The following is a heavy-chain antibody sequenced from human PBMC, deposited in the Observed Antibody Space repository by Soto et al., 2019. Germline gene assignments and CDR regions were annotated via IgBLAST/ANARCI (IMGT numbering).Heavy chain of an antibody. V-gene: IGHV3-11*01. D-gene: IGHD3-22*01. CDR1: GFTFSDYY. Sequence: QVQLVESGGGLVKPGGSLRLSCAASGFTFSDYYMSWIRQAPGKGLEWVSYISSSGSTIYYADSVKGRFTISRDNAKNSLYLQMNSLRAEDTAVYYCARVKDDNYYASSGYHRGFDYWGQGTLVTVSS. CDR2: ISSSGSTI. J-gene: IGHJ4*02. CDR3: ARVKDDNYYASSGYHRGFDY.